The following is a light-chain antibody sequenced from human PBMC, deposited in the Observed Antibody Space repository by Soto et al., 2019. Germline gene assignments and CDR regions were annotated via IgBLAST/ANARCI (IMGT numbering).Light chain of an antibody. V-gene: IGKV3-20*01. CDR2: GAS. CDR3: QQFGSSPGFT. Sequence: EIVLTQSPGTLSLSPGERATLSCRACQNINSRYLAWYQQKPGQAPRLLIYGASSRATGIPDRFSGSGSGTDFTLTISRLEPEDFAVYYCQQFGSSPGFTFGPGTKVDIK. CDR1: QNINSRY. J-gene: IGKJ3*01.